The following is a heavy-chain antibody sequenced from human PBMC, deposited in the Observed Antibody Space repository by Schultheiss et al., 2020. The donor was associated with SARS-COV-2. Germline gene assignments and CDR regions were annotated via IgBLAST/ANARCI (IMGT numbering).Heavy chain of an antibody. CDR3: AKDLRAAAGTPYFDY. Sequence: GGSLRLSCAASGFTVSSNYMSWVRQAPGKGLEWVSAISGSGGSTYYADSVKGRFTISRDNSKNTLYLQMNSLRAEDTAVYYCAKDLRAAAGTPYFDYWGQGTLVTVSS. D-gene: IGHD6-13*01. CDR2: ISGSGGST. CDR1: GFTVSSNY. V-gene: IGHV3-23*01. J-gene: IGHJ4*02.